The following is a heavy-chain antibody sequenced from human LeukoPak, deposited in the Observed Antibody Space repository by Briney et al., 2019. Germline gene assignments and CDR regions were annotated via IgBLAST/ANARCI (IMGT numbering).Heavy chain of an antibody. Sequence: GGSLRLSCAASGFTFSTYEMNWVRQAPGKGLEWVSYISSTGRNIYYADSVKGRFTISRDNAKNSLYLQMNSLRDEDTAVYYCARGHYYYYGMDVWGQGTTVTVSS. CDR2: ISSTGRNI. CDR1: GFTFSTYE. CDR3: ARGHYYYYGMDV. J-gene: IGHJ6*02. V-gene: IGHV3-48*03.